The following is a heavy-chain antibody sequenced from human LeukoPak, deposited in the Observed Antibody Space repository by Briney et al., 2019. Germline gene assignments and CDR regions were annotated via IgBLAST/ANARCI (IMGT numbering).Heavy chain of an antibody. CDR3: ARDSPPGYYDSSGYYSNDDY. Sequence: PSETLSLTCAVYGGSFSGYYWSWIRQPPGKGLEWIGEINHSGSTNYNPSLKSRVTISVDTSKNQFSLKLSSVTAADTAVYYCARDSPPGYYDSSGYYSNDDYWGQGTLVTVSS. CDR1: GGSFSGYY. D-gene: IGHD3-22*01. V-gene: IGHV4-34*01. J-gene: IGHJ4*02. CDR2: INHSGST.